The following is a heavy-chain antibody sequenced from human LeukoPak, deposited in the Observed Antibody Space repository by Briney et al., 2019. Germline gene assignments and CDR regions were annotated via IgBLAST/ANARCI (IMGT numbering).Heavy chain of an antibody. CDR2: IYYSGST. CDR1: GGSIRSYY. CDR3: ASPLVFYGYFDL. J-gene: IGHJ2*01. D-gene: IGHD3-16*01. Sequence: SETLSLTCTVSGGSIRSYYWSWIRQPPGKGLEWIGYIYYSGSTKYNPALKSRVTISVDTSKNQFSLKLSSVTAADTAVYYCASPLVFYGYFDLWGRGTLVTVSS. V-gene: IGHV4-59*01.